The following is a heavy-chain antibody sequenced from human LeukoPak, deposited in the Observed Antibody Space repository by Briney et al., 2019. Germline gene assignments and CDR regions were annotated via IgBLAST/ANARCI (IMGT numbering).Heavy chain of an antibody. Sequence: SEPLSLTCAVYGGSFSGYYWSWIRQPPGKGLEWIGEINHSGSTNYNPSLKSRVTTSVDTSKNQFSLNLSSVTAADTAVYYCARGGGSWYMDVWGKGTTVTVSS. CDR1: GGSFSGYY. CDR3: ARGGGSWYMDV. J-gene: IGHJ6*03. V-gene: IGHV4-34*01. CDR2: INHSGST.